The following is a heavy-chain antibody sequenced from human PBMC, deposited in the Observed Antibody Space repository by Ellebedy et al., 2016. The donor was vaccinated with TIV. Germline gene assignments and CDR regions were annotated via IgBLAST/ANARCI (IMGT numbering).Heavy chain of an antibody. CDR1: GFTFTSFA. V-gene: IGHV3-23*01. CDR3: AKDFDVAVAGSDS. D-gene: IGHD6-19*01. Sequence: GESLKISCAASGFTFTSFAMTWVRQAPGKGLEWVSGITGISGTTYYADSVKGRFTISRDNSKNTLYLQMKDRRVEDTALYYCAKDFDVAVAGSDSWGQGTLVTVSS. J-gene: IGHJ5*01. CDR2: ITGISGTT.